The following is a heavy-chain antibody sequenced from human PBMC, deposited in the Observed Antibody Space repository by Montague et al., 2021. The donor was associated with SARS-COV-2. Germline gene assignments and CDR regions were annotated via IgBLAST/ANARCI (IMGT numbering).Heavy chain of an antibody. D-gene: IGHD5-12*01. V-gene: IGHV3-48*03. J-gene: IGHJ4*02. CDR2: ISSSSSSI. Sequence: SLRLSCAASRFTFSSYEMNWVRQAPGKGLEWVSYISSSSSSIYYADSVKGRFTISRDNAKNSLYLQMNNLRAEDTAIYYCARDGNGYGFDYWGQGTLVTVSS. CDR3: ARDGNGYGFDY. CDR1: RFTFSSYE.